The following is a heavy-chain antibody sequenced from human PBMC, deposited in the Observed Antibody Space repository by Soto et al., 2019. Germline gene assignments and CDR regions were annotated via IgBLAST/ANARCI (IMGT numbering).Heavy chain of an antibody. D-gene: IGHD2-21*02. CDR3: AAPKEAYCGGDCPQGY. CDR2: IIPIFGTA. V-gene: IGHV1-69*12. CDR1: GGTFSSYA. Sequence: QVQLVQSGAEVKKPGSSVKVSCKASGGTFSSYAISWVRQAPGQGLKWMGGIIPIFGTANYAQKFQGRVTITADESTSTAYMELSSLRSEDTAVYYCAAPKEAYCGGDCPQGYWGQGTLVTVSS. J-gene: IGHJ4*02.